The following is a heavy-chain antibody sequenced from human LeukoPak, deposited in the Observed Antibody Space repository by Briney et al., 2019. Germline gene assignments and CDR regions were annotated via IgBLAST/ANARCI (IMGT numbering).Heavy chain of an antibody. CDR2: IYSGGIT. V-gene: IGHV3-53*01. D-gene: IGHD3-9*01. Sequence: ETLSLTCTVSGGSISSSSYYWGWIRQPPGKGLEWVSVIYSGGITYYADSVKGRFTISRDNSKNTLYLQMSSLRAEDTAVYYCARGDDTLTGYYTYYFDYWGQGTLVAVSS. J-gene: IGHJ4*02. CDR1: GGSISSSSYY. CDR3: ARGDDTLTGYYTYYFDY.